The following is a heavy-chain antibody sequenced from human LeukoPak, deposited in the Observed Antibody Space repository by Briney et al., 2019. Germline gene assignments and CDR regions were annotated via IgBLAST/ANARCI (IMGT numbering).Heavy chain of an antibody. CDR2: ILSSGST. CDR1: GDSISNYY. D-gene: IGHD3-3*02. CDR3: ARRVISEFSIDKGNWLDP. Sequence: ASETLSLTCSVSGDSISNYYWNWIRQSPGKGLEWIGYILSSGSTHHNPSLASRISLSMDPSKNQFSLKLSSVTAADTAVYYCARRVISEFSIDKGNWLDP. V-gene: IGHV4-4*09. J-gene: IGHJ5*02.